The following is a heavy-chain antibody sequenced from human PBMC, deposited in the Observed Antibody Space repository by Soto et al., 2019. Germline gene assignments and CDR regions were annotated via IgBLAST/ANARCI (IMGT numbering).Heavy chain of an antibody. J-gene: IGHJ4*02. V-gene: IGHV4-61*01. CDR3: AGEGSPHDY. CDR1: GGSVSSGSYY. D-gene: IGHD3-10*01. CDR2: IYYSGST. Sequence: SETLSLTCTVSGGSVSSGSYYWSWIRQPPGKGLEWIGYIYYSGSTNYNPSLKSRVTISVDTSKNQFSLKLSSVTAADTAVYYCAGEGSPHDYRGQGSLVIVSS.